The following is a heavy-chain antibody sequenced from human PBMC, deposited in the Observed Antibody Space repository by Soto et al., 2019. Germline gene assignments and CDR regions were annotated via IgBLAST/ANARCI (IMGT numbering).Heavy chain of an antibody. J-gene: IGHJ5*02. CDR2: IYYSGST. CDR3: ARDRKVVVPAAQGDVSWFDP. CDR1: GGSISSGGYY. D-gene: IGHD2-2*01. Sequence: QVQLQESGPGLVKPSQTLSLTCTVSGGSISSGGYYWSWIRQHPGKGLEWIGYIYYSGSTYYNPSRKSRVTISVDTSKNQFSRKLSSVTAADTAVYYCARDRKVVVPAAQGDVSWFDPWGQGTLVTVSS. V-gene: IGHV4-31*03.